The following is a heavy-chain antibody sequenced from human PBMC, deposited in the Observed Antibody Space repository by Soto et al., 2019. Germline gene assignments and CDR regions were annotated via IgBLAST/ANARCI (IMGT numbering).Heavy chain of an antibody. CDR2: IIPIFGTA. J-gene: IGHJ6*02. CDR3: GAVGCSGGSCYSFYYGMDV. D-gene: IGHD2-15*01. V-gene: IGHV1-69*12. CDR1: GGTFSSYA. Sequence: QVQLVQSGAEVKKPGSSVKVSCKASGGTFSSYAISWVRQAPGQGLEWMGGIIPIFGTANYAQKFQGRVTITADESTSTAYMELSSLRSEDTAMYHCGAVGCSGGSCYSFYYGMDVWGQGTTVTVSS.